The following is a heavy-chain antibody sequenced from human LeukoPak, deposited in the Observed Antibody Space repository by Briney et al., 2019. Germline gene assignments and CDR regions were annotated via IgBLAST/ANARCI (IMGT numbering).Heavy chain of an antibody. CDR3: ARDGGAGWYFDL. V-gene: IGHV3-53*01. J-gene: IGHJ2*01. D-gene: IGHD3-16*01. Sequence: PGGSLRLSRAASGITVSSKYMSWVRQAPGKGLEWVSVMQSGGSTYYADSVKGRFTISRDNSKNTLYLQMNSLRVEDTAVYYCARDGGAGWYFDLWGRGTLVTVSS. CDR1: GITVSSKY. CDR2: MQSGGST.